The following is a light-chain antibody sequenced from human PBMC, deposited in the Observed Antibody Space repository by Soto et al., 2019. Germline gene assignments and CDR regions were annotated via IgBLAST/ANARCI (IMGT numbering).Light chain of an antibody. CDR3: LKHNTYPWK. V-gene: IGKV1-17*01. CDR1: QDIRND. Sequence: IQMTQSPSSLSASVLYIVTITFRSSQDIRNDLGLYQQKPGKAPKRLIYDASTLHSGVPSRFSGSGSGTEFTLTISSLQPEDFATYYCLKHNTYPWKFGQGTKVDIK. J-gene: IGKJ1*01. CDR2: DAS.